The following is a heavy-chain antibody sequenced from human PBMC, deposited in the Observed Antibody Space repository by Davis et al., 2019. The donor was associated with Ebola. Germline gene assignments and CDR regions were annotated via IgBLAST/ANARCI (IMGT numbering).Heavy chain of an antibody. Sequence: PETLSLTCPLSAGSISSSSHYWGWICQPPGKGLAWIGSIYYSRSTYYNRSPKCRVTISVDTSKNQFSLKLSPVTAADTAVYYCARGGTCSGGSCYFPPGYYYYYYGMDVWGQGTTVTVSS. CDR2: IYYSRST. V-gene: IGHV4-39*07. D-gene: IGHD2-15*01. CDR1: AGSISSSSHY. J-gene: IGHJ6*02. CDR3: ARGGTCSGGSCYFPPGYYYYYYGMDV.